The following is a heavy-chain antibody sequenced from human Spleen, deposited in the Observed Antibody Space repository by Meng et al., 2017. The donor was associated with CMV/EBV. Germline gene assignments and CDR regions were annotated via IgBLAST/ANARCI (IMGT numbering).Heavy chain of an antibody. Sequence: ASVKVSCKASGYTFTGYNIHWVRQATGAGLEWMGWINPNTGDARYAPNFQGRVTLTSDTSISTAYMQLSRLQSDDTAVYYCARLFHTILGTAYYYGMDVWGPGTMVTVSS. CDR2: INPNTGDA. CDR3: ARLFHTILGTAYYYGMDV. D-gene: IGHD3-3*01. V-gene: IGHV1-2*02. CDR1: GYTFTGYN. J-gene: IGHJ6*02.